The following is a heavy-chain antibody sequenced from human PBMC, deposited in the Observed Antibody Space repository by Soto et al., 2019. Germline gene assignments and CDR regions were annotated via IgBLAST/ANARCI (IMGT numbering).Heavy chain of an antibody. CDR2: IYYSGST. V-gene: IGHV4-59*01. D-gene: IGHD5-18*01. CDR1: GGSISSYY. Sequence: NPSETLSLTCTVSGGSISSYYWSWIRQPPGKGLEWIGYIYYSGSTNYNPSLKSRVTISVDTSKNQFSLKLSSVTAADTAVYYCATVGYSYGRYYFDYWGQGTLVTVSS. J-gene: IGHJ4*02. CDR3: ATVGYSYGRYYFDY.